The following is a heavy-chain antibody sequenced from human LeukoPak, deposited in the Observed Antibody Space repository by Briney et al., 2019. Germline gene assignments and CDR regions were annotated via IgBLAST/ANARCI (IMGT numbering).Heavy chain of an antibody. Sequence: ASVKVSCKTSGYTFSVYYMHWVRQAPGQGLEWMGWINPHSGGTNYAQKFQGRVTMTRDTSISTAYMELSRLRSDDTAVYYCARGSAMVSDAFDIWGQGTTVTVSS. D-gene: IGHD5-18*01. CDR2: INPHSGGT. CDR3: ARGSAMVSDAFDI. CDR1: GYTFSVYY. J-gene: IGHJ3*02. V-gene: IGHV1-2*02.